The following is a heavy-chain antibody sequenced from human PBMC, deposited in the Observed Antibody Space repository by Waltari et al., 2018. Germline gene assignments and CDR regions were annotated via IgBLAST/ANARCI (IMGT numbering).Heavy chain of an antibody. V-gene: IGHV3-48*04. J-gene: IGHJ4*02. Sequence: EVQLVESGGGLVQPGGSLRLSCAASGFTFSSYSMNWVRQAPGKGLEWVSYISSSTIYYADSVKGRFTISRDNAKNSLYLQMNSLRAEDTAVYYCARDLTGRTFFDYWGQGTLVTVSS. CDR1: GFTFSSYS. D-gene: IGHD2-2*01. CDR2: ISSSTI. CDR3: ARDLTGRTFFDY.